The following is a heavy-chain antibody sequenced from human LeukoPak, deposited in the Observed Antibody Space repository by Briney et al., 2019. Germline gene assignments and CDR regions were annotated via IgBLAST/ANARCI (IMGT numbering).Heavy chain of an antibody. V-gene: IGHV3-23*01. D-gene: IGHD3-10*01. CDR1: GFTFSSYD. CDR2: ISGSGDDT. Sequence: PGGSLRLSCSASGFTFSSYDMTWVRQAPGQGLEWVSAISGSGDDTYYADSVKGRFTISRDNSKNTLYLQMNSLRAEDTAVYYCAKKEAMIRGVPYYYDFWGQGTLVTVSS. CDR3: AKKEAMIRGVPYYYDF. J-gene: IGHJ4*02.